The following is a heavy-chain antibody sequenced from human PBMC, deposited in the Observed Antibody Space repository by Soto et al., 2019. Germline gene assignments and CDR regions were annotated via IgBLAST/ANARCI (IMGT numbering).Heavy chain of an antibody. CDR3: AKDMARDGVMAPLDFDY. CDR2: ISYDGSNK. Sequence: GGSLRLSCAASGFTFSSYGMHWVRQAPGKGLEWVAVISYDGSNKYYADSVKGRFTISRDNSKNTLYLQMNSLRAEDTAVYYCAKDMARDGVMAPLDFDYWGQGTLVTVSS. D-gene: IGHD3-10*01. J-gene: IGHJ4*02. V-gene: IGHV3-30*18. CDR1: GFTFSSYG.